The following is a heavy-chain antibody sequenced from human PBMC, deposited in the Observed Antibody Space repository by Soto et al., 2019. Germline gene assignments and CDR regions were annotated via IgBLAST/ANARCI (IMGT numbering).Heavy chain of an antibody. D-gene: IGHD2-21*02. CDR3: ARAGYCGPGCYYYFDY. CDR2: IKPDGSAT. J-gene: IGHJ4*02. Sequence: VGSLRLSCAVSGFTFGSYWMNWVRLIPGKGLEWVAYIKPDGSATYYVDSAKGRFTISRDNAKNSLYLQMNSLRVEDTSVYYCARAGYCGPGCYYYFDYWGQGTLVTVSS. V-gene: IGHV3-7*01. CDR1: GFTFGSYW.